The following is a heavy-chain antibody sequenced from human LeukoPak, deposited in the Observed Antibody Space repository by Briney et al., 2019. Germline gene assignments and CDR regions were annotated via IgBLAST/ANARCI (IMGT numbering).Heavy chain of an antibody. Sequence: PGGSLRLSCAASGFTFSSNAMSWVRQAPGKGLEWVSALSGSAGSTYYADSVTGRFTISRDNSKNTLYLQMNSLRAEVTAVYYCAYRGAEVGGSVAPGDYWGQGTLVTVSS. V-gene: IGHV3-23*01. CDR2: LSGSAGST. CDR1: GFTFSSNA. CDR3: AYRGAEVGGSVAPGDY. J-gene: IGHJ4*02. D-gene: IGHD1-26*01.